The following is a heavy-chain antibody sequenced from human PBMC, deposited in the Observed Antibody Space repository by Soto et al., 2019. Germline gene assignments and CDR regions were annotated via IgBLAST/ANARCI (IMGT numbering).Heavy chain of an antibody. Sequence: GASVKVSCKASGYTFTSYAMHWVRQAPGQRLEWMGWINAGNGNTKYSQKFQGRVTITRDTSASTAYMELSSLRSEDTAVYYCARDPGDYGNWFDPWGQGTLVTVSS. CDR2: INAGNGNT. D-gene: IGHD4-17*01. J-gene: IGHJ5*02. CDR1: GYTFTSYA. CDR3: ARDPGDYGNWFDP. V-gene: IGHV1-3*01.